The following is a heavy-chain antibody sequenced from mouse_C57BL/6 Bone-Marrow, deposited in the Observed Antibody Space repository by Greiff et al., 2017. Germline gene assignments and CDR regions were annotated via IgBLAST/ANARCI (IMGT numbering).Heavy chain of an antibody. CDR1: GYTFTSYG. Sequence: VKLQESGAELARPGASVKLSCKASGYTFTSYGISWVKQRTGQGLEWIGEIYPRSGNTYYNEKFKGKATLTADKSSSTAYMELRSLTSEDSAVYFCARTTMVTTSYWYFDVWGTGTTVTVSS. V-gene: IGHV1-81*01. CDR2: IYPRSGNT. J-gene: IGHJ1*03. D-gene: IGHD2-2*01. CDR3: ARTTMVTTSYWYFDV.